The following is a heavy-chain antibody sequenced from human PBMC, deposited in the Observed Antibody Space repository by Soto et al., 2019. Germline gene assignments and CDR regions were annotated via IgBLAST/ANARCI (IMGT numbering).Heavy chain of an antibody. CDR1: GGSISSSSFH. V-gene: IGHV4-39*01. Sequence: QLQLQESGPGLVKPSETLSLTCTVSGGSISSSSFHWGWIRQPPGKGLEWIGSSYYSRRTYYSPSLKRRVSISADTSKHQFSLKLSSVTAGDTAVYYCARRERAAGTDWWFDPWGQGTLVTFSS. CDR2: SYYSRRT. D-gene: IGHD6-13*01. J-gene: IGHJ5*02. CDR3: ARRERAAGTDWWFDP.